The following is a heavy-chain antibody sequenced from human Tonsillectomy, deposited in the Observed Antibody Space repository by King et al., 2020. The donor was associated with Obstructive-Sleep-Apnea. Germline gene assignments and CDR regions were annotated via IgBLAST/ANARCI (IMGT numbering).Heavy chain of an antibody. Sequence: VQLQESGPGLVKPSQTLSLTCTVSGGSISSGDYYWSWIRQPPGKGLEWVGYSYYSGCTYYKPSLQSRVTLSVDKSKNQFSLKLISVTAADTAVYYCARVYYYDSSRPFWYFDLWGRGTLVTVSS. CDR2: SYYSGCT. V-gene: IGHV4-30-4*01. J-gene: IGHJ2*01. CDR1: GGSISSGDYY. D-gene: IGHD3-22*01. CDR3: ARVYYYDSSRPFWYFDL.